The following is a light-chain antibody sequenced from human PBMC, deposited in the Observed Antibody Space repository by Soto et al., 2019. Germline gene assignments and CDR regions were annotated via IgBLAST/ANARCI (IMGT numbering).Light chain of an antibody. V-gene: IGKV1-33*01. CDR1: QDIRNF. J-gene: IGKJ1*01. CDR3: QQYDYLPRWT. Sequence: DIQMTQSPSSLSASVGDRVTITCQASQDIRNFLNWYQKKPGRAPKLLIYDASNLERGVPSRFSGSGSGTYFTFTISSLQPEDFATYFCQQYDYLPRWTFGQGTKV. CDR2: DAS.